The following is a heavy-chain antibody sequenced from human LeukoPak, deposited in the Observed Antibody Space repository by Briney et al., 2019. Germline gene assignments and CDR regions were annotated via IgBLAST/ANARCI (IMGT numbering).Heavy chain of an antibody. V-gene: IGHV3-7*01. CDR3: ARAVRSPHYYYYYMDV. Sequence: PGGSLRLSCAASGFTFSSYWMSWVRQAPGKGLEWVANIKQDGSEKYYVDSVKGRFTISRDNAKNSLYLQMNSLRAEDTAVYYCARAVRSPHYYYYYMDVWGKGTTVTISS. D-gene: IGHD2-15*01. J-gene: IGHJ6*03. CDR2: IKQDGSEK. CDR1: GFTFSSYW.